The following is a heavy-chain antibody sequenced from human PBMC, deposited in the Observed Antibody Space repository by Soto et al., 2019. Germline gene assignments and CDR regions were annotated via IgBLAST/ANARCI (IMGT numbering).Heavy chain of an antibody. D-gene: IGHD2-21*01. CDR3: ARGGISHWAYFYYMDV. V-gene: IGHV4-34*01. Sequence: SETLSLTCVVSGGSLSDYLWNWIRQPPGMALEWIGEINHLGSINYNPSLKSRVTMSVDTSKNQFSLTLNSVTAADTATYYCARGGISHWAYFYYMDVWDRGTTVTVSS. CDR2: INHLGSI. CDR1: GGSLSDYL. J-gene: IGHJ6*03.